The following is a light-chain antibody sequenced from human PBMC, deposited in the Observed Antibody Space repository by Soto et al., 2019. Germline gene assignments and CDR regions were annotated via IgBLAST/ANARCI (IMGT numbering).Light chain of an antibody. CDR1: QGISSY. Sequence: IQLTQSPSSLSASVGDRVTITCRASQGISSYLAWYQQKPGEAPKLLIYAASSLQSGVPTRFSGSGSGTDFTLTIGSLQPEDFATYYCQQLNNYVFTFGHGTKVDVK. J-gene: IGKJ3*01. CDR3: QQLNNYVFT. CDR2: AAS. V-gene: IGKV1-9*01.